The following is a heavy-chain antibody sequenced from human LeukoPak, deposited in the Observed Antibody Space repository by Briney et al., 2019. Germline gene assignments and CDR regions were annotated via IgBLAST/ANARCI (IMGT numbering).Heavy chain of an antibody. J-gene: IGHJ4*02. D-gene: IGHD3-16*01. V-gene: IGHV3-21*01. CDR2: ISSSSSYI. CDR1: GFTFSSYS. Sequence: GGSLRLSCAASGFTFSSYSMNWVRQAPGKGLKWVSSISSSSSYIYYADSVKGRFTISRDNAKNSLYLQMNSLRAEDTAVYYCAREMRRGLSFDYWGQGTLVTVSS. CDR3: AREMRRGLSFDY.